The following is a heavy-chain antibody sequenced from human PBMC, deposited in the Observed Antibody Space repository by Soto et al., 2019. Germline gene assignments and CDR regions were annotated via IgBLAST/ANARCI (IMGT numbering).Heavy chain of an antibody. D-gene: IGHD6-19*01. CDR2: IIPIFGTA. V-gene: IGHV1-69*13. CDR3: ARLMFSRGWYGDFDY. Sequence: SVKVSCKASGGTFSSYAISWVRQAPGQGLEWMGGIIPIFGTANYAQKFQGRVTITADESTSTAYMELSSLRSEDTAVYYCARLMFSRGWYGDFDYWGQGTLVTVSS. J-gene: IGHJ4*02. CDR1: GGTFSSYA.